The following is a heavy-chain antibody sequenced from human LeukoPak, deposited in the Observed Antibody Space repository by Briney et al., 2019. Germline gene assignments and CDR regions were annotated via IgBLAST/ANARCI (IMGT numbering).Heavy chain of an antibody. D-gene: IGHD3-10*01. CDR3: AVIRNYYDYYGMDV. J-gene: IGHJ6*02. CDR2: IYYSGST. V-gene: IGHV4-39*01. Sequence: PSETLSLTCTVSGGSISSSSYYWGWIRQPPGKGLEWIGSIYYSGSTYYNPSLKSRVTISVDTSKNQFSLKLSSVTAADTAVYYCAVIRNYYDYYGMDVWGQGTTVTVSS. CDR1: GGSISSSSYY.